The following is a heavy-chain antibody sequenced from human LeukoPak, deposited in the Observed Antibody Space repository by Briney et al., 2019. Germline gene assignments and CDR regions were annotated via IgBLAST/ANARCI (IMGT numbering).Heavy chain of an antibody. Sequence: SETLSLTCAAYGGSFSGYNWSWIRQPPGKGLEWIGKINHSGSTNYNPSLKSRVTISVDTSKNQFSLKLSSVTAADTAVYYCARGYWGNIVVVPAAPNNNYFDYWGQGTLVTVSS. CDR3: ARGYWGNIVVVPAAPNNNYFDY. J-gene: IGHJ4*02. CDR1: GGSFSGYN. CDR2: INHSGST. V-gene: IGHV4-34*01. D-gene: IGHD2-2*01.